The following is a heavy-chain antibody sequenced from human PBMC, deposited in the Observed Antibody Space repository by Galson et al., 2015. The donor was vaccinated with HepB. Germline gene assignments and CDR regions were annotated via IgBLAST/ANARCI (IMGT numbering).Heavy chain of an antibody. CDR2: IYPGDSDT. CDR3: ARSEGVVPVASAMEDYFDI. V-gene: IGHV5-51*03. D-gene: IGHD2-2*01. J-gene: IGHJ3*02. Sequence: QSGAEVKKPGESLKISCKGSGSSFTSYWIGWVRQMPGKGLEWMGIIYPGDSDTRYSPSFQGQVTISADKSISTAYLQWSSLKASDTAMYYCARSEGVVPVASAMEDYFDIWGQGTMVTVSS. CDR1: GSSFTSYW.